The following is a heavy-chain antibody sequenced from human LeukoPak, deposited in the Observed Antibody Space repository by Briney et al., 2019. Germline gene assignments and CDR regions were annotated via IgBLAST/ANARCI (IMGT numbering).Heavy chain of an antibody. V-gene: IGHV4-34*01. Sequence: SETLSLTCAVYGGSFSGYYWSWIRQPPGKGLEWIGEINHSRSTNYNPSLKRRVTISVDTSKDQFSLKLSSVTAADTAVYYCASTTRGYSYGYGYYYYMDVWGKGTTVTVSS. D-gene: IGHD5-18*01. CDR3: ASTTRGYSYGYGYYYYMDV. J-gene: IGHJ6*03. CDR1: GGSFSGYY. CDR2: INHSRST.